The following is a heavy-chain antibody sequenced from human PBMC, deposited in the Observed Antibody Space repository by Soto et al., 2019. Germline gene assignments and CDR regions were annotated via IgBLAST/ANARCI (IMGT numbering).Heavy chain of an antibody. CDR3: STAYV. J-gene: IGHJ4*02. Sequence: EVQLVESGGGLVQPGGSVKLSCAASGFTFNGPAIHLVRQASGKGLEWVGRIRNKANSYASVYAASMKGRFTISRDDSTNTAYLQMNSLKAEDSAVYYCSTAYVWGQGTLVTVPS. CDR2: IRNKANSYAS. D-gene: IGHD3-16*01. CDR1: GFTFNGPA. V-gene: IGHV3-73*01.